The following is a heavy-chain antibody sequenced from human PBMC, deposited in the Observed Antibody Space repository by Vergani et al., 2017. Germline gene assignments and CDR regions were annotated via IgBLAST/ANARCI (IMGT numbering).Heavy chain of an antibody. CDR3: ARGSGYGSGSYLGGVDP. J-gene: IGHJ5*02. V-gene: IGHV4-4*02. Sequence: QVQLQESCPGLVKPSGTLSLTCAVFGGPISSRNWWRWAPQPPGKGLEWIGEIYYSGGTNYNPSLKSRVTISVDKSKNQFSLTLSYVTAADTAVYDCARGSGYGSGSYLGGVDPWGQGTLVTVSS. CDR1: GGPISSRNW. CDR2: IYYSGGT. D-gene: IGHD3-10*01.